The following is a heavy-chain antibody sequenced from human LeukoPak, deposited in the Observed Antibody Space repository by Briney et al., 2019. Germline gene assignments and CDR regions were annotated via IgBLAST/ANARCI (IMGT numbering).Heavy chain of an antibody. CDR1: GYTFISYY. CDR3: ARGGDNSYFDY. V-gene: IGHV1-46*01. CDR2: INPGGGST. D-gene: IGHD4-23*01. J-gene: IGHJ4*02. Sequence: ASAKVSCKASGYTFISYYIHWVRQAPGQGLEWMGIINPGGGSTTYAQKFQGRVTMTRDTSTSTVYMELSSLRSEDTAIYYCARGGDNSYFDYWGQGTLVTVSS.